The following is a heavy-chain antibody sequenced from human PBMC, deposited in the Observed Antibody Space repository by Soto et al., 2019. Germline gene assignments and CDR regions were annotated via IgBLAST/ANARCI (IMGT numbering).Heavy chain of an antibody. CDR3: AKAGGAAGTVDYFDY. Sequence: PGGSLRLSCAASGFTFSSYAMSWVRQAPGEGLEWVSSIGGGGTTYYADSVKGRFTITRDNSKNTLYLQMNSLRAEDTAVYYCAKAGGAAGTVDYFDYWGQGTLVTVSS. J-gene: IGHJ4*02. CDR2: IGGGGTT. CDR1: GFTFSSYA. V-gene: IGHV3-23*01. D-gene: IGHD6-13*01.